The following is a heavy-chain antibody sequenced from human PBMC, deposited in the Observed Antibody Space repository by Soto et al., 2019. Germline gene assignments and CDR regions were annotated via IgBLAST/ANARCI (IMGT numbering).Heavy chain of an antibody. CDR2: IYHTGST. V-gene: IGHV4-4*02. CDR1: GDSISSSNW. D-gene: IGHD5-18*01. Sequence: SETLSLTCVVSGDSISSSNWWSWVRQPPGKGLEWIGKIYHTGSTNYNPSLKSRVTISADKSKNQVSLKLSSVTAADTAVYYCARDNLVGHSYGKKIHAIDNWGQGTKVTV. CDR3: ARDNLVGHSYGKKIHAIDN. J-gene: IGHJ3*02.